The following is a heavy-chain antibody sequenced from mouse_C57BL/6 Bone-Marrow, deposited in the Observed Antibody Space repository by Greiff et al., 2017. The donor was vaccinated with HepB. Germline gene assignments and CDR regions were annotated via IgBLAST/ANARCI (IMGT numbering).Heavy chain of an antibody. D-gene: IGHD2-4*01. CDR3: ARDDYDAFAY. V-gene: IGHV3-6*01. Sequence: DVKLQESGPGLVKPSQSLSLSCSVSGYSFTSCYFWNWIRQFPGNLLEWMGYISYDGSNNYNPSLKNRISITRDTSKNQFFLKLNSVTTEDTATYYCARDDYDAFAYWGQGTLVTVSA. CDR2: ISYDGSN. CDR1: GYSFTSCYF. J-gene: IGHJ3*01.